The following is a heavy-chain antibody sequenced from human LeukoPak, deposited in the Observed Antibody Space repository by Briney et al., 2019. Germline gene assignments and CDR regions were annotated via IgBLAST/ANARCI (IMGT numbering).Heavy chain of an antibody. D-gene: IGHD1-1*01. CDR3: ARKRHSGPNEDYYYGMDV. CDR2: MNPNSGNT. Sequence: ASVKVSCKASGYTFTSYDISWVRQATGQGLEWMGWMNPNSGNTGYAQKFQGRVTMTRNTSISTAYMELSSLRSEDTAVYYCARKRHSGPNEDYYYGMDVWGQGTTVTVSS. V-gene: IGHV1-8*01. CDR1: GYTFTSYD. J-gene: IGHJ6*02.